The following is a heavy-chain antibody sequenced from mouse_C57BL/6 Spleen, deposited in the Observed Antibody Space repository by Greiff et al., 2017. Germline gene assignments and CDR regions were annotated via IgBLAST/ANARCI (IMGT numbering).Heavy chain of an antibody. CDR1: GFNIKDDY. V-gene: IGHV14-4*01. D-gene: IGHD2-5*01. CDR3: TRDYSNLYYAMDY. Sequence: VQLQQSGAELVRPGASVKLSCTASGFNIKDDYMHWVKQRPEQGLEWIGWIDPENGDTEYASKFQGKATITSDTSSNTAYLQLSSLTSEDTAVYYCTRDYSNLYYAMDYWGQGTSGTVSS. CDR2: IDPENGDT. J-gene: IGHJ4*01.